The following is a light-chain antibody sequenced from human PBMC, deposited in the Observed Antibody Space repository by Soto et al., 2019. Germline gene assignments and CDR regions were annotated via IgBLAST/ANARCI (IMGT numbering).Light chain of an antibody. J-gene: IGKJ5*01. CDR1: QSISSY. Sequence: DIQMTQSPSSLSASVGDRVSITCRASQSISSYLNWFQQKPGEAPNLLIYAASTLQSGVPSRFSGSGSGTDFTLTISSLQPEDFATYYCQQGYDSPLTFGRGTRLEIK. V-gene: IGKV1-39*01. CDR3: QQGYDSPLT. CDR2: AAS.